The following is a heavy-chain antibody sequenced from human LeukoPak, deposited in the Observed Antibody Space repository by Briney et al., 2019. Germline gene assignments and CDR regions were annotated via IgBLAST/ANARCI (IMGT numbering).Heavy chain of an antibody. J-gene: IGHJ4*02. CDR3: ASPSTSSSWYYFDY. D-gene: IGHD6-13*01. CDR2: ISSSSSTI. Sequence: GGSLRLSCAASGFTFSSYSMNWVRQAPGKGLEWVSYISSSSSTIYYADSVKGRFTISRDNAKNSLYLQMNSLRDEDTAVYYCASPSTSSSWYYFDYWGQGTLVTVSS. V-gene: IGHV3-48*02. CDR1: GFTFSSYS.